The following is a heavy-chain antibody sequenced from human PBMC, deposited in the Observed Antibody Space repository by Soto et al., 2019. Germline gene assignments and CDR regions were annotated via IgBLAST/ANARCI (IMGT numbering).Heavy chain of an antibody. Sequence: EVPLVESGGGWVQPGGSLRLSCAASGFTFSTYSMNWVRQAPGKGLEWLSYIISTSSTIYYADSVKGRFTISRDNAKNSLYLQMNSLRDEDTAVYYCARVGSTEYWGQGTLVSVSS. V-gene: IGHV3-48*02. J-gene: IGHJ4*02. CDR2: IISTSSTI. CDR3: ARVGSTEY. D-gene: IGHD1-26*01. CDR1: GFTFSTYS.